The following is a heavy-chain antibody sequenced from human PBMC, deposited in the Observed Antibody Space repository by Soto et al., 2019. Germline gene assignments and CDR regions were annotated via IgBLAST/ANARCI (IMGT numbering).Heavy chain of an antibody. D-gene: IGHD5-12*01. CDR2: ISSYNGDT. Sequence: QVQLVQSGAEVKKPGASVKVSCKASGHTFTRSGISWVRQAPGQGPEWMGWISSYNGDTNYAQTFQGRVTMTTDTSTSTAYMELRSLRSDDTAVYYCAREGVAPYYYYGMDVWGQGTPVTVSS. CDR1: GHTFTRSG. CDR3: AREGVAPYYYYGMDV. J-gene: IGHJ6*02. V-gene: IGHV1-18*01.